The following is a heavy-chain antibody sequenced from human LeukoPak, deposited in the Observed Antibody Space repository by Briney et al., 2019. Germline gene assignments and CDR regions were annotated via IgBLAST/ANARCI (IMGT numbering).Heavy chain of an antibody. D-gene: IGHD3-22*01. CDR2: VYYSGST. CDR1: GGSISSGGYY. V-gene: IGHV4-31*03. CDR3: ASNYDSSAFDY. J-gene: IGHJ4*02. Sequence: PPETLSLTCTVSGGSISSGGYYWSWIRQHPGKGLEWIGYVYYSGSTYYNPSLKSRVTISVDTSKNQFSLKLSSVTAADTAVYYCASNYDSSAFDYWGQGTLVTVSS.